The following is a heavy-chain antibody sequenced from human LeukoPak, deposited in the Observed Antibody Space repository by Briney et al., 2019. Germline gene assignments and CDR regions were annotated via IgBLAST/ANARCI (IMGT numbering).Heavy chain of an antibody. CDR1: GFTFSSYW. CDR3: ARDRGQQLVLGLSDY. CDR2: INSDGSST. V-gene: IGHV3-74*01. J-gene: IGHJ4*02. D-gene: IGHD6-13*01. Sequence: QPGGSLRLSRAASGFTFSSYWMHWVRQAPGKGLVWVSRINSDGSSTSYADSVKGRFTISRDNAKNTLYLQMNSLRAEDTAVYYCARDRGQQLVLGLSDYWGQGTLVTVSS.